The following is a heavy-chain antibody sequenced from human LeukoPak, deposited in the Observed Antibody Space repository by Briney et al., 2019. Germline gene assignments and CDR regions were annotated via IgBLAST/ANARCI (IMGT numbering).Heavy chain of an antibody. D-gene: IGHD3-22*01. CDR2: ISSSSSYI. Sequence: GGSLRLSCAASGFTFSNYNMNWVRQAPGKGLEWVSSISSSSSYIYYADSVKGRFTISRDNAKNSLYLQMNSLRAEDTAVYYCARDDSSGYPFDYWGQGTLVTVSS. CDR1: GFTFSNYN. CDR3: ARDDSSGYPFDY. J-gene: IGHJ4*02. V-gene: IGHV3-21*01.